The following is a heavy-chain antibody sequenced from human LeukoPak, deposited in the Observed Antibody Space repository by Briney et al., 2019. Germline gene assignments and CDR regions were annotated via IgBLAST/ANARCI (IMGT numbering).Heavy chain of an antibody. D-gene: IGHD3-3*01. V-gene: IGHV3-30*02. J-gene: IGHJ4*02. Sequence: GGSLRLSCAASGFTFSSYGMHWVRQAPGKGLEWVAFIRYDGSNKYYADSVKGRFTISRDNFKNTLYLQMNILRAEDTAVYYCAKGNSRGYDFWSGYPSFDYWGQGILVTVSS. CDR2: IRYDGSNK. CDR3: AKGNSRGYDFWSGYPSFDY. CDR1: GFTFSSYG.